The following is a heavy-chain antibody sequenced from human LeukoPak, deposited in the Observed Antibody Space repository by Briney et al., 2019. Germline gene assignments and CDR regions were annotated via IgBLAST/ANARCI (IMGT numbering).Heavy chain of an antibody. Sequence: PSETLSLTCTVSGGSISSYYWSWIRQPPGKGLEWIGYIYYSGSTNYNPSLKSRVTISVDTSKNQFSLKLSSVTAADTAGYYCARRRTTHYYYGMDVWGQGTTVTVSS. V-gene: IGHV4-59*08. CDR2: IYYSGST. CDR3: ARRRTTHYYYGMDV. J-gene: IGHJ6*02. D-gene: IGHD4-11*01. CDR1: GGSISSYY.